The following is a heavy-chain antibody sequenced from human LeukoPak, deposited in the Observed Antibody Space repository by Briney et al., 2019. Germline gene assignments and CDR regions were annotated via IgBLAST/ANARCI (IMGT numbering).Heavy chain of an antibody. J-gene: IGHJ3*02. CDR2: IYYSGST. Sequence: SETLSLTCTVSGGSISSYYWSWIRQPPGKGLEWIGYIYYSGSTNYNPSLKSRVTISVDTSKNQFSLKLSSVTAADTAVYYRARDHSSGWPGGAFDIWGQGTMVTVSS. D-gene: IGHD6-19*01. CDR3: ARDHSSGWPGGAFDI. CDR1: GGSISSYY. V-gene: IGHV4-59*01.